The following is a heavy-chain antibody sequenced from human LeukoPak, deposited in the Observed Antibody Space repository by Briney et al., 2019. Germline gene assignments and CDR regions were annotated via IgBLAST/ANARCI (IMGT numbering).Heavy chain of an antibody. CDR2: ISSSSSYI. V-gene: IGHV3-21*01. D-gene: IGHD3-3*01. J-gene: IGHJ4*02. CDR3: ARGRFLEWFFDY. CDR1: GFTFSSYS. Sequence: GSLRLSGAASGFTFSSYSMNWVRQAPGKGLEWVSSISSSSSYIYYADSVKGRFTISRDNAKNSLYLQMNSLRAEDTAVYYCARGRFLEWFFDYWGQGTLVTVSS.